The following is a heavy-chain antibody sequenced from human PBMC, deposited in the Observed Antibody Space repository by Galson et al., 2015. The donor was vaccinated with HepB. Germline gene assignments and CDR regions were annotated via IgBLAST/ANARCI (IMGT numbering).Heavy chain of an antibody. CDR3: AKGDIVLMVYAGMDY. CDR2: ISYDGSNK. Sequence: SLRLSCAASGFTFSSYGMHWVRQAPGKGLEWVAVISYDGSNKYYADSVKGRFTISRDNSKNTLYLQMNSLRAEDTAVYYCAKGDIVLMVYAGMDYWGQGTLVTVSS. CDR1: GFTFSSYG. J-gene: IGHJ4*02. V-gene: IGHV3-30*18. D-gene: IGHD2-8*01.